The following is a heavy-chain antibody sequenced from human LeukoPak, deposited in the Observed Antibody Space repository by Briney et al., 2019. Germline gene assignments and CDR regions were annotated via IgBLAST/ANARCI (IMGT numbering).Heavy chain of an antibody. CDR3: ATPMYSGSYA. D-gene: IGHD1-26*01. V-gene: IGHV3-53*01. Sequence: GGSLRLSCAASGFTFSSYAMSWVRQAPGKGLEWVSVIYSGGSTYYADSVKGRFTISRDNSKNTLYLQMNSLRAEDTAVYYCATPMYSGSYAWGQGTLVTVSS. CDR1: GFTFSSYA. CDR2: IYSGGST. J-gene: IGHJ5*02.